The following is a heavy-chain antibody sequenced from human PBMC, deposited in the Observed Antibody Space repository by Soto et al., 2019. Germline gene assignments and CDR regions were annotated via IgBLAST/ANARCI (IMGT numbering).Heavy chain of an antibody. D-gene: IGHD2-2*01. V-gene: IGHV2-5*02. CDR3: AHTRGHCTTTSCHNWSDP. Sequence: SGPTLVNPTQTLTLTCTVSGFSLSTSGVGVGWIRQPPGKALEWLALIYWDDYKHYSPSLKSRLTITKDTSKNQVVLTMTNLDPVDTATYYCAHTRGHCTTTSCHNWSDPWGQGTLVTVSS. CDR2: IYWDDYK. J-gene: IGHJ5*02. CDR1: GFSLSTSGVG.